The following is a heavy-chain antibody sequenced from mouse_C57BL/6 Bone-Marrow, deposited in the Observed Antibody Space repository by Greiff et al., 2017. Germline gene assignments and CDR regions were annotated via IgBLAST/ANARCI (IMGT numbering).Heavy chain of an antibody. J-gene: IGHJ3*01. D-gene: IGHD3-3*01. CDR2: IHPTSGSN. Sequence: QVQLKQPGAELVKPGASVKLSCKASGYTFTSYWMHWVKQRPGQGLEWIGIIHPTSGSNNYNEKFKSKATLTVDKSSSTAYMQLSSLTSEDSAGYYCARATRGSWFAYWGQGTLVTVSA. V-gene: IGHV1-64*01. CDR1: GYTFTSYW. CDR3: ARATRGSWFAY.